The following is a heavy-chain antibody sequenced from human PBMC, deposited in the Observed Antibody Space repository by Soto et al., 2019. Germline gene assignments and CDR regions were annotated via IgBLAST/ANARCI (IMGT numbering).Heavy chain of an antibody. Sequence: LSLTCTVSDGSISTYFCNWIRQPAGKGLEWIGRIDNSGNTNYNPSLKSRVTMSADTSRNQFSLKLNSVTAADTAVYYCARGGQDFWSGPFDYWGQGALVTVSS. V-gene: IGHV4-4*07. D-gene: IGHD3-3*01. CDR3: ARGGQDFWSGPFDY. J-gene: IGHJ4*02. CDR1: DGSISTYF. CDR2: IDNSGNT.